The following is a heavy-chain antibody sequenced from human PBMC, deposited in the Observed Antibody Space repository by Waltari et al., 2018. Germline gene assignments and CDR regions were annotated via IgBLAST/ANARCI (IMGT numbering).Heavy chain of an antibody. J-gene: IGHJ6*02. Sequence: EVQLLESGGGLVQPGVSLRLSCPASGFTFSTYAMRWVSQAPGKGLDCVSAITASDFSTYYADSVKGRFTISRDNSKNTLYLQMNSLRAEDTAVYYCAKGRTPDTMARGMDVWGQGTTVTVSS. V-gene: IGHV3-23*01. CDR3: AKGRTPDTMARGMDV. CDR1: GFTFSTYA. CDR2: ITASDFST. D-gene: IGHD3-10*01.